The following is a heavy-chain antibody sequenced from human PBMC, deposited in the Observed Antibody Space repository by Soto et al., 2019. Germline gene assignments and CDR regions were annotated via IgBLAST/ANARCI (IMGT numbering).Heavy chain of an antibody. J-gene: IGHJ6*03. CDR2: TYYRSRWYN. D-gene: IGHD1-7*01. Sequence: SQTLSLTCAISGDSVSSNSAAWNWIRQSPSRGLEWLGRTYYRSRWYNDYAVSVRSRITVNPDTSKNQFSLQLTSVTPEDTAVYYCAGTASHYWYYMDVWGKGTTVTVSS. V-gene: IGHV6-1*01. CDR3: AGTASHYWYYMDV. CDR1: GDSVSSNSAA.